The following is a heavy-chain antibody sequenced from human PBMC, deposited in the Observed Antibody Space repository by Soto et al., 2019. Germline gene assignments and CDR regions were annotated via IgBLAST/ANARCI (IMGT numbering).Heavy chain of an antibody. Sequence: GGSLRLSCAASGFTFSSYSMNWVRQAPGKGLEWVSSISSSSSYIYYADSVKGRFTISRDNAKNSLYLQMNSLRAEDTAVYYCARVVCSGGSCSATNWFDPWGQGTLVTVSS. CDR2: ISSSSSYI. V-gene: IGHV3-21*01. CDR3: ARVVCSGGSCSATNWFDP. CDR1: GFTFSSYS. D-gene: IGHD2-15*01. J-gene: IGHJ5*02.